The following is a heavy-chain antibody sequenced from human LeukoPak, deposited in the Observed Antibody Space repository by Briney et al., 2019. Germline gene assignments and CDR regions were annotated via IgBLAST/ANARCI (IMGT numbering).Heavy chain of an antibody. CDR1: GFSISIYA. CDR3: VKDRYVDS. J-gene: IGHJ5*01. V-gene: IGHV3-64D*09. CDR2: ISSDGGST. Sequence: QTGGSLRLSCSVSGFSISIYAMHWVRQAPGKGLEYGSSISSDGGSTYYADSVKGRFTISRDNSQNALYLQMSSLRVEDTAVYYCVKDRYVDSWGQGTLVTVSS. D-gene: IGHD3-16*02.